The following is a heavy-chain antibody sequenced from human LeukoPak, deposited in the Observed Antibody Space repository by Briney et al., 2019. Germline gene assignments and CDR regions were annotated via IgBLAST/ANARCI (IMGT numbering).Heavy chain of an antibody. J-gene: IGHJ4*02. CDR3: ARAITFRIVSPPDY. D-gene: IGHD3-16*01. CDR2: IYPGDSDT. CDR1: GYSFSTYW. V-gene: IGHV5-51*01. Sequence: GESLKISCKASGYSFSTYWIGWVRQKPGKGLEWMGAIYPGDSDTRYSPSFRGQVTISADKSISTTYLQWTSLKASDTAMYYCARAITFRIVSPPDYWGQGTLVTVSS.